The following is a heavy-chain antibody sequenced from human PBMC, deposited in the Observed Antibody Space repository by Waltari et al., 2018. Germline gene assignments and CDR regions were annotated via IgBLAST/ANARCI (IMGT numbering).Heavy chain of an antibody. Sequence: QVQLVQSGAEVKKPGASVKVSCKASGYTFTSYGISWVRQAPGQGLEWMGRINPNSGGTNYAQKFQGRVTMTRDTSISTAYMELSRLRSDDTAVYYCARDGVRGVIKTGNWFDPWGQGTLVTVSS. V-gene: IGHV1-2*06. CDR3: ARDGVRGVIKTGNWFDP. CDR2: INPNSGGT. D-gene: IGHD3-10*01. CDR1: GYTFTSYG. J-gene: IGHJ5*02.